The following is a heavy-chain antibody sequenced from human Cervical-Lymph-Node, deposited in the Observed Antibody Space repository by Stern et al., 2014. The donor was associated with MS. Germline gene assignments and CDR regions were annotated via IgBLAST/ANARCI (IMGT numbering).Heavy chain of an antibody. CDR2: IWYDGNKK. CDR3: ARGNWNYEGMGY. J-gene: IGHJ4*02. V-gene: IGHV3-33*01. D-gene: IGHD1-7*01. Sequence: QVQLVESGGGVVQPGRSLRLSCAASGFTFSNYGMHWVRQAPGKGLEWLAVIWYDGNKKYYADSVKGRFTISGDNSKNTLFLQMSSLTAEDTALYYCARGNWNYEGMGYWGQGTLVTVSS. CDR1: GFTFSNYG.